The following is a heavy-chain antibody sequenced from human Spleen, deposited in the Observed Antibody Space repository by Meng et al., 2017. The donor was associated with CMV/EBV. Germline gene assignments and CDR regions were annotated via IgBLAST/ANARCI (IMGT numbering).Heavy chain of an antibody. CDR3: ARNSGWYTPYYYYGMDV. V-gene: IGHV1-18*01. J-gene: IGHJ6*02. CDR1: GYTFTSYG. D-gene: IGHD6-19*01. Sequence: ASVKVSCKASGYTFTSYGITWVRQAPGQGLEWMGWINGYNGNTKYAQNFKDRVTMTTDTSTSTVYMELKSLTSDDTAVYYCARNSGWYTPYYYYGMDVWGQGTTVTVSS. CDR2: INGYNGNT.